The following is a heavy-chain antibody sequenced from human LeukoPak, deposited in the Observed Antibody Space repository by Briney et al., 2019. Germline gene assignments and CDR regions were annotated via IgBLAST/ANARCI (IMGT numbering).Heavy chain of an antibody. CDR2: ISSSSSTM. V-gene: IGHV3-48*04. D-gene: IGHD6-13*01. CDR3: ARESIAAAGPGFDY. J-gene: IGHJ4*02. Sequence: GGSLRLSCAASGFTFSSYSMNWVRQAPGKGLEWVSYISSSSSTMYYADSVKGRSTISRDNAKNSLYLQMNSLRAEDTAVYYCARESIAAAGPGFDYWGQGTLVTVSS. CDR1: GFTFSSYS.